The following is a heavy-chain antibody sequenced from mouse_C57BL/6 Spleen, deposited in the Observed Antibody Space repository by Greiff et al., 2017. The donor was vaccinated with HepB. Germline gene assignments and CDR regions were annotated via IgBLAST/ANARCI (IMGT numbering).Heavy chain of an antibody. Sequence: DVKLVESGGGLVKPGGSLKLSCAASGFTFSSYAMSWVRQTPEKRLEWVATISDGGSYTYYPDNVKGRFTISRDNAKNNLYLQMSHLKSEDTAMYYCAREGGGSSYFDYWGQGTTLTVSS. V-gene: IGHV5-4*01. CDR1: GFTFSSYA. J-gene: IGHJ2*01. CDR2: ISDGGSYT. D-gene: IGHD1-1*01. CDR3: AREGGGSSYFDY.